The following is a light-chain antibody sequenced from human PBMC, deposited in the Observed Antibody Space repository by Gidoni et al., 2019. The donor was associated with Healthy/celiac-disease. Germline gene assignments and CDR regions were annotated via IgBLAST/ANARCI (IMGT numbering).Light chain of an antibody. Sequence: DIQMTQSPSSLSASVGDRVTITCRASQSISSYLNWYQQKPGKAPKLLIYAASSLQSGVPSRFSGSGSGTDFTLTISSLQPEDFATYYCQQSYSTPRIXVXPGTKVDIK. V-gene: IGKV1-39*01. J-gene: IGKJ3*01. CDR1: QSISSY. CDR2: AAS. CDR3: QQSYSTPRIX.